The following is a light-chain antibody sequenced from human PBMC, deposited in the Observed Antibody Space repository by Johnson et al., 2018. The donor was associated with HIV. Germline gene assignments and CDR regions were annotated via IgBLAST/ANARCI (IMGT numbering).Light chain of an antibody. Sequence: HSVLTQPPSVSAAPGQKVTISCSGSSSNIGNKYVYWYQQLPGTAPKLLIYENTKRPSGIPDRFSGSKSGTSATLGITGLQTGDEADYYCGTWETRLRAGGIFGSGTKVTV. CDR3: GTWETRLRAGGI. J-gene: IGLJ1*01. CDR2: ENT. CDR1: SSNIGNKY. V-gene: IGLV1-51*02.